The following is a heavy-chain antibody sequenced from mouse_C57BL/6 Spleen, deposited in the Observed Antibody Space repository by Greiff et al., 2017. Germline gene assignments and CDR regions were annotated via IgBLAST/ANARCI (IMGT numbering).Heavy chain of an antibody. CDR3: AHSNYAMDY. J-gene: IGHJ4*01. V-gene: IGHV5-17*01. CDR1: GFTFSDYG. CDR2: ISSGSSTI. D-gene: IGHD2-5*01. Sequence: EVQRVESGGGLVKPGGSLKLSCAASGFTFSDYGMHWVRQAPEKGLEWVAYISSGSSTIYYADTVKGRFTISRDNTTNTLFLQMTSLKSEDTAMYYWAHSNYAMDYWGQGTSVTVSS.